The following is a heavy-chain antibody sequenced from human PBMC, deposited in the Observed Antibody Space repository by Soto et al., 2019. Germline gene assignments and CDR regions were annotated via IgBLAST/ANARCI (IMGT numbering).Heavy chain of an antibody. V-gene: IGHV4-30-4*01. D-gene: IGHD6-6*01. CDR1: GGSISRGDYC. Sequence: SETLSLPCTVSGGSISRGDYCWSWIRQPPGKGLEWIGYIYYSGSTYYNPSLKSRVTISVDTSKNQFSLKLSSVTAADTAVYYCAREGSSSGRAGNWFDPWGQGTLVTVSS. J-gene: IGHJ5*02. CDR3: AREGSSSGRAGNWFDP. CDR2: IYYSGST.